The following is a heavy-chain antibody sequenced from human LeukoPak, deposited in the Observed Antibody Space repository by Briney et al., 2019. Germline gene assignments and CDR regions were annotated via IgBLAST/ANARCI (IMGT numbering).Heavy chain of an antibody. D-gene: IGHD3-10*01. J-gene: IGHJ2*01. V-gene: IGHV4-34*01. CDR1: GGSFSGYY. Sequence: PSETLSLTCAVSGGSFSGYYWRGIRDPPGEGREWIVEINHSGSTKYNPSLKSRVTISVDTSKNTFSLKLSSVTAAGTPVYNCGRGRVTMVRGVRKNWYFDLWGRGTLGTVSS. CDR3: GRGRVTMVRGVRKNWYFDL. CDR2: INHSGST.